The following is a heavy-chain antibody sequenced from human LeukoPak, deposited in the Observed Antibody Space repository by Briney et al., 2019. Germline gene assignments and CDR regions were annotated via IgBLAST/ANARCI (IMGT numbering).Heavy chain of an antibody. CDR2: ISSNGGST. D-gene: IGHD2-2*02. CDR1: GFTFSSYA. CDR3: ARGGYCSSTSCYMRDAFDI. Sequence: GGSLRLSCAASGFTFSSYAMHWVRQAPGKGLEYVSAISSNGGSTYYADSVKGRFTISRDNSKNTLYLQMGSLRAEDMAVYYCARGGYCSSTSCYMRDAFDIWGQGTMVTVSS. J-gene: IGHJ3*02. V-gene: IGHV3-64*02.